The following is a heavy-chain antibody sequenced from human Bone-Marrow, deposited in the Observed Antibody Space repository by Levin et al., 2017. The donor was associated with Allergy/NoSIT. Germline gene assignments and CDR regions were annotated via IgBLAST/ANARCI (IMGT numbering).Heavy chain of an antibody. V-gene: IGHV1-2*02. J-gene: IGHJ4*02. D-gene: IGHD2-8*01. CDR3: ARDCTNGVCYGDVDY. Sequence: RASVKVSCKASGYTFTGYYMHWVRQAPGQGLEWMGWINPNSGGTNYAQKFQGRVTMTRDTSISTAYMELSRLRSDDTAVYYCARDCTNGVCYGDVDYWGQGTLVTVSS. CDR1: GYTFTGYY. CDR2: INPNSGGT.